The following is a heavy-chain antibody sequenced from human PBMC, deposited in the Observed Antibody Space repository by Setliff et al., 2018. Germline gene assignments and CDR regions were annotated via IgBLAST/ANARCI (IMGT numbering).Heavy chain of an antibody. CDR2: IYHTENT. CDR1: GASISSNNW. J-gene: IGHJ3*01. D-gene: IGHD2-21*02. Sequence: SETLSLTCAVFGASISSNNWWSWVRQPPGMQLEWIGEIYHTENTNYNASLRSRVAISIDKSKSQYSLKLTSVTAADTAVYYRARTPRGGNSAFDLWGQGTMVTVSS. V-gene: IGHV4-4*02. CDR3: ARTPRGGNSAFDL.